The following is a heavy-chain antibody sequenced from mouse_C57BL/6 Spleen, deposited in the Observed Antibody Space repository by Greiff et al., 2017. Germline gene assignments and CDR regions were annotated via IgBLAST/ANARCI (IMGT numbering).Heavy chain of an antibody. D-gene: IGHD1-1*02. CDR2: ISSGSSTI. J-gene: IGHJ4*01. Sequence: EVKLVESGGGLVKPGGSLKLSCAASGFTFSDYGMHWVRQAPEKGLEWVAYISSGSSTIYYADTVKGRFTISRDNAKNTLFLQMTSLRSEDTAMYYCARGSYGAMDYWGQGTSVTVSS. CDR1: GFTFSDYG. V-gene: IGHV5-17*01. CDR3: ARGSYGAMDY.